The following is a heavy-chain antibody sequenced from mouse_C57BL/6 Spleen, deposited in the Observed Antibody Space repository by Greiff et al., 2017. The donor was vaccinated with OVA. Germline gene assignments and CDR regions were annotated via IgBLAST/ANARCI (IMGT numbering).Heavy chain of an antibody. CDR1: GYTFTDYY. V-gene: IGHV1-26*01. Sequence: VPLQQSGPELVKPGASVKISCKASGYTFTDYYMNWVKQSHGKSLEWIGDINPNNGGTSYNQQFKGKATLTVDKSSSTAYMELRSLTSEDSAVNYCARGGSSRYWYFDVWGTRSTVTVTS. J-gene: IGHJ1*03. D-gene: IGHD1-1*01. CDR3: ARGGSSRYWYFDV. CDR2: INPNNGGT.